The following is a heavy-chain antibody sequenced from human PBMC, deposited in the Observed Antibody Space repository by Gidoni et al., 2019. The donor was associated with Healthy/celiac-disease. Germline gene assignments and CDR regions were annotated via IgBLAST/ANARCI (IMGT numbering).Heavy chain of an antibody. CDR1: GFTFSSYS. CDR2: ISSSSSYI. CDR3: AIQTTVVTPPHY. J-gene: IGHJ4*02. Sequence: EVQLVASGGGLVKPGGSLRLSCAASGFTFSSYSMNWVRQAPGKGLEWVSSISSSSSYIYYADSVKGRFTISRDNAKNSLYLQMNSLRAEDTAVYYCAIQTTVVTPPHYWGQGTLVTVSS. D-gene: IGHD4-17*01. V-gene: IGHV3-21*01.